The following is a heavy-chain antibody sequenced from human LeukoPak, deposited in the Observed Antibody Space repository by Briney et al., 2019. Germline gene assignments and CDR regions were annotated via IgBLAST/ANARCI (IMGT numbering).Heavy chain of an antibody. D-gene: IGHD5-18*01. V-gene: IGHV3-48*01. J-gene: IGHJ4*02. CDR2: ISSSSSTI. CDR1: GFTFSSYS. Sequence: GGSLRLSCAASGFTFSSYSMNWVRQAPGKGLEWVSYISSSSSTIYYADSVKGRFTISRDNAKNSLYLQLHSLRAEDTAVYYCAKEEGYIYGLLDYWGQGILVTVSS. CDR3: AKEEGYIYGLLDY.